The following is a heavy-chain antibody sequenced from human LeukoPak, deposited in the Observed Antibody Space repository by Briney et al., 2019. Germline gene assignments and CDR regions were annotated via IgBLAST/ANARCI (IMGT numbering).Heavy chain of an antibody. D-gene: IGHD5-24*01. J-gene: IGHJ6*03. CDR3: ARARAGYNLFDYYYYMDV. Sequence: PSETLSLTCAVYGGSFSGYYWSWIRQPPGKGLEWIGEINHSGSTNYNPSLKSRVTISVDTSKNQFSLKLSSVTAADTAVYYCARARAGYNLFDYYYYMDVWGKGTTVTVSS. CDR1: GGSFSGYY. V-gene: IGHV4-34*01. CDR2: INHSGST.